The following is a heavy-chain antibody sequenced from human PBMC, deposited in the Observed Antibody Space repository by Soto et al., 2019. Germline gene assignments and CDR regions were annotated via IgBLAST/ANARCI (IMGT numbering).Heavy chain of an antibody. CDR3: ATVGPWVPYYYDSSPYTFENWFDP. D-gene: IGHD3-22*01. J-gene: IGHJ5*02. V-gene: IGHV4-31*03. CDR1: GGSISSGGYY. CDR2: IYYSGST. Sequence: SETLSLTCTVSGGSISSGGYYWSWIRQHPGKGLEWIGYIYYSGSTYYNPSLKSRVTISVDTSKNQVSLKLSSVTAADTAVYYCATVGPWVPYYYDSSPYTFENWFDPWGQGTLVTVSS.